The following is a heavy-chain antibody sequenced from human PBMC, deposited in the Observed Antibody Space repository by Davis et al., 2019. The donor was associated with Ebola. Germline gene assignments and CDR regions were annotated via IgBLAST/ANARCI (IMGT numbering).Heavy chain of an antibody. CDR2: TRNKAKSYTT. V-gene: IGHV3-72*01. J-gene: IGHJ6*03. CDR3: ARAASYRNYYYMDV. D-gene: IGHD3-10*01. CDR1: GFTFSDHY. Sequence: GGSLRLSCAVSGFTFSDHYMDWVRQAPGKGLEWVGRTRNKAKSYTTEYAASVKGRFSISRDDSKNSLYLQMNSLKTEDTAVYHCARAASYRNYYYMDVWGKGTTVTVSS.